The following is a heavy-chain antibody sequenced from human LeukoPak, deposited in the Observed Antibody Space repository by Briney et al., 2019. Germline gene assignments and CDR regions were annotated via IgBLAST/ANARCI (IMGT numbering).Heavy chain of an antibody. CDR3: AKDSRQAFQWLLH. V-gene: IGHV3-30*02. Sequence: PGGSLRLSCAASGFTFSSFGMHWVRQAPGKGLEWVAFIRYDGSNKHYADSMKGRFTISRDNSKNTLDLQMNSLRGEDTAVYYCAKDSRQAFQWLLHWGQGTLVTVSS. J-gene: IGHJ4*02. D-gene: IGHD6-19*01. CDR1: GFTFSSFG. CDR2: IRYDGSNK.